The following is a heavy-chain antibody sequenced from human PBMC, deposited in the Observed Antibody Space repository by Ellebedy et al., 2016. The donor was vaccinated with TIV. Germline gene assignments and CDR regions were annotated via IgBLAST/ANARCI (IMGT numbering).Heavy chain of an antibody. CDR2: IIAIFGTT. Sequence: AASVKVSCKASGGIFRNYAINWVRQAPGQGLEWMGGIIAIFGTTNYAQKFQGRVTITADESTTTAYMEMSSLRSEDTAIYYCAGSATYYASTFDYWGQGTLVTVSS. J-gene: IGHJ4*02. CDR3: AGSATYYASTFDY. V-gene: IGHV1-69*13. CDR1: GGIFRNYA. D-gene: IGHD3-22*01.